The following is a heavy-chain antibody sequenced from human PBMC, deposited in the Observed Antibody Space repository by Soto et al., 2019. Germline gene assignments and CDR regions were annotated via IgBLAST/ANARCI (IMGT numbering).Heavy chain of an antibody. J-gene: IGHJ4*02. CDR3: ARVYSSSWYWFDY. Sequence: SETLSLTYTVSGGSISSGGYYWSWIRQHPGKGLEWIGYIYYSGSTYYNPSLKSRVTISVDTSKNQFSLKLSSVTAADTAVYYCARVYSSSWYWFDYWGQGTLVTVSS. CDR1: GGSISSGGYY. D-gene: IGHD6-13*01. CDR2: IYYSGST. V-gene: IGHV4-31*03.